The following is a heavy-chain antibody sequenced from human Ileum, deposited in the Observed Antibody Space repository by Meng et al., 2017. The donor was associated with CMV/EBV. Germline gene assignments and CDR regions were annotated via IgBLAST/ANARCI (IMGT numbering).Heavy chain of an antibody. Sequence: QLQQSDTGLANPSQTSSPPGDVSRDSFSTNNVEWNWIRHYPLRCLEWLGRTAYRSKWDYEYSVSVKSRITISPDTSKIQFSLQLRSVTPEDTAVYYCARESELLRFDHWGQGTLVTVSS. D-gene: IGHD6-6*01. CDR1: RDSFSTNNVE. CDR3: ARESELLRFDH. CDR2: TAYRSKWDY. J-gene: IGHJ4*02. V-gene: IGHV6-1*01.